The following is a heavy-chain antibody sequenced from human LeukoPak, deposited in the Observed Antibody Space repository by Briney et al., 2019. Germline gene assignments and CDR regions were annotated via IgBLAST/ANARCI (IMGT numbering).Heavy chain of an antibody. CDR1: GFTFSSYA. CDR2: ISYDGSNK. CDR3: AKAPCSSTSCQTTWYFDL. V-gene: IGHV3-30-3*01. Sequence: GGSLRLSCAASGFTFSSYAMHWVRQAPGKGLEWVAVISYDGSNKYYADSVKGRFTISRDNSKNTLYLQMNSLRAEDTAVYYCAKAPCSSTSCQTTWYFDLWGRGTLVTVSS. J-gene: IGHJ2*01. D-gene: IGHD2-2*01.